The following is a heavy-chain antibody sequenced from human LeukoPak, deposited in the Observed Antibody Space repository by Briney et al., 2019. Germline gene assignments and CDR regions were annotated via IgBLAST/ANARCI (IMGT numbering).Heavy chain of an antibody. D-gene: IGHD6-13*01. CDR2: IYYSGST. Sequence: SETLSLTCTVSGGSISSYYWSWIRQPPGKGLEWIGYIYYSGSTNYNPSLKSRVTISVDTSKNQFSLKLSPVTAADTAVYYCARGGYSSSWYGWGYFDYWGQGTLVTVSS. V-gene: IGHV4-59*01. J-gene: IGHJ4*02. CDR3: ARGGYSSSWYGWGYFDY. CDR1: GGSISSYY.